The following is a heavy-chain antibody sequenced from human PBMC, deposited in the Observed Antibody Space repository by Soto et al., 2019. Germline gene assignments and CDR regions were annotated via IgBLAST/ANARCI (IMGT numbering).Heavy chain of an antibody. CDR1: GGAFSNFA. J-gene: IGHJ4*02. Sequence: QVQLVQSGAEMKKPGSSVKVSCKTSGGAFSNFAVSWVRQAPGQGLEWVGGITPILGTPSYEQKFQGRVTITADVSKTSAYMEISGFTSEDMALYYCVRGGSGSRGDYWGQGTLVNVSS. D-gene: IGHD3-10*01. CDR2: ITPILGTP. V-gene: IGHV1-69*01. CDR3: VRGGSGSRGDY.